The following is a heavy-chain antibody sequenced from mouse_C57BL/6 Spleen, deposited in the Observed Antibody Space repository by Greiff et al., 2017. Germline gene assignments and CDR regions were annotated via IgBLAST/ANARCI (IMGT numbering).Heavy chain of an antibody. Sequence: VQLQQPGAELVKPGASVQLSCKASGYTFTSYWMQWVKQRPGQGLEWIGEIDPSDSYTNYNQKFKGKATLTVDTSSSTAYMQLSSLTSEDSAVYYCAKSGPQYYGRASWFAYWGQGTLVTVSA. D-gene: IGHD1-1*01. CDR2: IDPSDSYT. V-gene: IGHV1-50*01. J-gene: IGHJ3*01. CDR1: GYTFTSYW. CDR3: AKSGPQYYGRASWFAY.